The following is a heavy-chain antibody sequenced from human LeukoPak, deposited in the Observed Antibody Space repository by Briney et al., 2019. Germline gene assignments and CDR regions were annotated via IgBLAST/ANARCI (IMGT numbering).Heavy chain of an antibody. CDR3: ARGRPHGNDY. D-gene: IGHD4-17*01. CDR2: IASDGSST. Sequence: GSLRLSCAASGLTFSSYSMNWVRQAPVKGLVWVSRIASDGSSTTYADSVKGRFSISRDNAKNTLYLQMNSLRVEDTAVYYCARGRPHGNDYWGQGTLVTVSS. J-gene: IGHJ4*02. V-gene: IGHV3-74*01. CDR1: GLTFSSYS.